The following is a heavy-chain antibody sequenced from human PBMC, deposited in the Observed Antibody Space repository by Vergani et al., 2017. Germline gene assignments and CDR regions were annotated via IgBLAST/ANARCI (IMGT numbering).Heavy chain of an antibody. J-gene: IGHJ5*02. Sequence: QVQLQESGPGLVKPSETLSLTCAVYGGSFSDYYWSWIRQPPGKGLEWIGEINHSGSTNYNPSLKSRVTISVDTSKNQFSLKLSSVTAADTAVYYCARGLNYYGSGGWFDPWGQGTLVTVSS. CDR3: ARGLNYYGSGGWFDP. CDR1: GGSFSDYY. CDR2: INHSGST. D-gene: IGHD3-10*01. V-gene: IGHV4-34*01.